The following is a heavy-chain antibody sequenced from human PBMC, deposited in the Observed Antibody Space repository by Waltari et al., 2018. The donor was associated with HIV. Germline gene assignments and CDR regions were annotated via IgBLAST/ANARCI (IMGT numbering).Heavy chain of an antibody. J-gene: IGHJ5*02. Sequence: AESGGRLIQPGGSLGLSCTASTFCVSGKHVTWIRQAPGGALGWVAVIYPDDTTHYADSVSGRFTISRAKSRTTVLLLMNGLFVDDTATYFCATGVRYYGPWGQGTRVTVSS. CDR1: TFCVSGKH. V-gene: IGHV3-53*01. CDR2: IYPDDTT. CDR3: ATGVRYYGP. D-gene: IGHD3-10*01.